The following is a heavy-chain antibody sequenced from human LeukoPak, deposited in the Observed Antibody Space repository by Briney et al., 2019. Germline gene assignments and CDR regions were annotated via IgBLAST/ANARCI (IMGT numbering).Heavy chain of an antibody. D-gene: IGHD2-21*02. Sequence: SETLSLTCTASGGSISSYYWSWIRQPPGQGLEWIGYIYYSGSTNYNPSLKSRVTISVDTSKNQFSLKLSSVTAADTAVYYCARAVYCGGDCYSGAFDIWGQGTMVTVSS. V-gene: IGHV4-59*01. CDR3: ARAVYCGGDCYSGAFDI. CDR1: GGSISSYY. CDR2: IYYSGST. J-gene: IGHJ3*02.